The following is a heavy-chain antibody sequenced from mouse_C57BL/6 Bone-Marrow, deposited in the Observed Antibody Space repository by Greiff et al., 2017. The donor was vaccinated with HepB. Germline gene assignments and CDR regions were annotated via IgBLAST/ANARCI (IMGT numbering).Heavy chain of an antibody. CDR2: IDPSDSYT. V-gene: IGHV1-69*01. J-gene: IGHJ1*03. CDR1: GYTFTSYW. CDR3: ARHPPWYFDV. Sequence: QVQLQQSGAELVMPGASVKLSCKASGYTFTSYWMHWVKQRPGQGLEWIGEIDPSDSYTNYNQKFKGKSTLTVDKSSRTAYMQHSSLTSEDSAVYYCARHPPWYFDVWGTGTTVTVSS.